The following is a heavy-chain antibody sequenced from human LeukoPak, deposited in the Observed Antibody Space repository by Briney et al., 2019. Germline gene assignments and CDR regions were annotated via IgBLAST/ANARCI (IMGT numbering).Heavy chain of an antibody. J-gene: IGHJ4*02. CDR3: AKGKRYPDY. V-gene: IGHV3-7*03. CDR2: LNLDGSDK. D-gene: IGHD1-1*01. CDR1: GVTLSTYA. Sequence: GGSLRLSCAASGVTLSTYAMSWARQAPGKGLGWVASLNLDGSDKYYVDSVKGRFTISRDNAKNSLYLQMDSLRVEDTAVYYCAKGKRYPDYWGQGTLVTVSS.